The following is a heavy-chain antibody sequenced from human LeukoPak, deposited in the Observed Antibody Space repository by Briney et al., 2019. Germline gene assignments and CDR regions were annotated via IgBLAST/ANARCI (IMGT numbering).Heavy chain of an antibody. CDR3: ATEPLYYYYMDV. Sequence: GGSLRLSCAASGSSISNYNMNWVRQAPGKGLEWLSSISSSSSTIFYADSVKGRLTISRDNAKNSLFLQMNSLRAEDTAVYYCATEPLYYYYMDVWGKGTTVTVSS. CDR2: ISSSSSTI. V-gene: IGHV3-48*01. CDR1: GSSISNYN. D-gene: IGHD1-14*01. J-gene: IGHJ6*03.